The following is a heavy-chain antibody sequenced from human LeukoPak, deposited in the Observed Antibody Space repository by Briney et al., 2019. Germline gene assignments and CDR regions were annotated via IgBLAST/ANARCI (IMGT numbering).Heavy chain of an antibody. CDR1: GGSVSSGSYY. CDR3: ARESRIAARNFDY. V-gene: IGHV4-61*01. J-gene: IGHJ4*02. D-gene: IGHD6-6*01. Sequence: SETLSLTCTVSGGSVSSGSYYWSWIRQPPGKGLEWIGYIYYSGSTNYNPSLKSRVTISVDTSKNQFSLKLSSVTAADTAVYYCARESRIAARNFDYRGQGTLVTVSS. CDR2: IYYSGST.